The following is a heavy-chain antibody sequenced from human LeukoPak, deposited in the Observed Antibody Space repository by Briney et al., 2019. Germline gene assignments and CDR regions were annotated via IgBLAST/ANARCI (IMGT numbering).Heavy chain of an antibody. V-gene: IGHV3-48*02. CDR2: ITADSGTT. CDR1: GFTFSTKS. Sequence: PGGSLRLSCAVSGFTFSTKSMNWARQAPGKGLEWVSYITADSGTTYYADSVKGRFTISRDNAKNSLFLQMNSLRDEDTAVYYCASRDYFDYWGQGTRVTASS. J-gene: IGHJ4*02. CDR3: ASRDYFDY.